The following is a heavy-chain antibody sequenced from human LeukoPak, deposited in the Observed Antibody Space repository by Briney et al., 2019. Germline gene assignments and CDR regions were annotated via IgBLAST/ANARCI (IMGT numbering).Heavy chain of an antibody. Sequence: ASVKVSCKASGYTFTSYGIGWVRQAPGQGLEWMGWISAYNGNTNYAQKLQGRVTMTTDTSTSTAYMELRSLRSDDTAVYYCARIAVAGTKTYYFDYWGQGTLVTVSS. J-gene: IGHJ4*02. CDR3: ARIAVAGTKTYYFDY. CDR2: ISAYNGNT. CDR1: GYTFTSYG. V-gene: IGHV1-18*04. D-gene: IGHD6-19*01.